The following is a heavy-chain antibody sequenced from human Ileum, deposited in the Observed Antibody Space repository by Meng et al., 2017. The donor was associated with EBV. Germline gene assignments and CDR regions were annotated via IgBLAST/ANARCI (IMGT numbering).Heavy chain of an antibody. CDR2: IYYSGTT. CDR3: ARGWDTAMDSG. CDR1: GGSVRISRYY. Sequence: QVTLQASGPGRVKPSGTLFLTCTVSGGSVRISRYYWSWIRQPPGKGLEWIGYIYYSGTTNYNPSLESRVTISVDTSKNQFSLKLRSVAASDTAVYYCARGWDTAMDSGWGQGTLVTVSS. D-gene: IGHD5-18*01. V-gene: IGHV4-61*01. J-gene: IGHJ4*02.